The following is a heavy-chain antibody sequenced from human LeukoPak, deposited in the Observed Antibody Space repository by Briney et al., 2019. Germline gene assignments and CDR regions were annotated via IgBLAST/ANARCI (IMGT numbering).Heavy chain of an antibody. D-gene: IGHD1-14*01. CDR2: IKSKADGGTT. V-gene: IGHV3-15*01. Sequence: GGSLRLSCAASGFSFSDAWMSWVRQAPGRGLEWVGRIKSKADGGTTDYAAPVNGRFTMSRDDSKNTLSLQMNSLNTEDTAVYYCTADTPDFAPYGLDYWGQGTLVTASS. CDR1: GFSFSDAW. J-gene: IGHJ4*02. CDR3: TADTPDFAPYGLDY.